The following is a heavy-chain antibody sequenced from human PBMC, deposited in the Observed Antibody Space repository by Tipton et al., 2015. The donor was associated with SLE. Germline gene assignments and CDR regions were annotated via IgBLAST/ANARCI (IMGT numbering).Heavy chain of an antibody. CDR2: IYYSGST. CDR3: ARVKDYYENWFDP. D-gene: IGHD3-22*01. Sequence: TLSLTCTVSGGSISSSSYYWGWIRQPPGKGLEWIGSIYYSGSTNYNPSLKSRVTISVDTSKNQFSLKLSSVTAADTAVYYCARVKDYYENWFDPWGQGTLVTVSS. V-gene: IGHV4-39*07. CDR1: GGSISSSSYY. J-gene: IGHJ5*02.